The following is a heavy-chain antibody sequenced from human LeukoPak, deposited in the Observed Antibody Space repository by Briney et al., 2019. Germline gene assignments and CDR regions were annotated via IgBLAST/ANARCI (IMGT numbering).Heavy chain of an antibody. J-gene: IGHJ4*02. D-gene: IGHD6-19*01. CDR1: GGSISSYY. CDR2: IYYSGST. Sequence: SETLSLTCTVSGGSISSYYWSWIRQPPGKGLEWIGYIYYSGSTNYNPSLKSRVTISVDTSKNQFSLKLGSVTAADTAVYYCARGGSGWLPDYWGQGTLVTVSS. V-gene: IGHV4-59*01. CDR3: ARGGSGWLPDY.